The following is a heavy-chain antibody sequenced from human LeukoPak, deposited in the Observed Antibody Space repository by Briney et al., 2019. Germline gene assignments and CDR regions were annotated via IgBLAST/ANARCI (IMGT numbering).Heavy chain of an antibody. V-gene: IGHV5-51*01. Sequence: GESLKISCKGSGYSFTSYWIGWVRPMPGKGLEWMGIIYPGDSDTRYSSSFQGQVTISADKSISTAYLQWSSLKASDTAMYYCARQIYDSSGYSSFDYWGQGTLVTVSS. D-gene: IGHD3-22*01. CDR3: ARQIYDSSGYSSFDY. CDR1: GYSFTSYW. CDR2: IYPGDSDT. J-gene: IGHJ4*02.